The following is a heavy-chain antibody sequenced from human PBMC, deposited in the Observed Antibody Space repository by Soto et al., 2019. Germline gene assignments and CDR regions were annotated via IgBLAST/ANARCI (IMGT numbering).Heavy chain of an antibody. CDR1: GFTFSSYA. CDR3: AKADRFLEWLPTPDAFDI. V-gene: IGHV3-23*01. CDR2: ITGSGGST. D-gene: IGHD3-3*01. Sequence: EVQLLESGGGLVQPGGSLRLSCAASGFTFSSYAMSWVRQAPGKGLEWVSAITGSGGSTYYADSVKGRFTISRDNSKNTLYLQRNSLRAEDTAVYYCAKADRFLEWLPTPDAFDIWGQGTMVTDSS. J-gene: IGHJ3*02.